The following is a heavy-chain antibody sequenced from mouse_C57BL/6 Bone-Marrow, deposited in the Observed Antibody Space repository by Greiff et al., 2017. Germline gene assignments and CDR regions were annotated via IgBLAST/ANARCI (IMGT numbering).Heavy chain of an antibody. CDR2: IYPRSGNT. V-gene: IGHV1-81*01. J-gene: IGHJ2*01. D-gene: IGHD2-2*01. Sequence: VQVVESGAELARPGASVKLSCKASGYTFTSYGISWVKQRTGQGLEWIGEIYPRSGNTYYNEKFKGKATLTADKSSSTAYMELRSLTSEDSAVYFCARGGLLWLRRGLDYWGQGTTLTVSS. CDR3: ARGGLLWLRRGLDY. CDR1: GYTFTSYG.